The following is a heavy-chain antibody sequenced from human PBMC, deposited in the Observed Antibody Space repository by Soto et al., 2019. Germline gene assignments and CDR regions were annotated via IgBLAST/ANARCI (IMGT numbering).Heavy chain of an antibody. V-gene: IGHV4-59*01. Sequence: SETLSLTCTVSGGSIISYYCTCIRQPPGKGLEWIGYIYYSGSPNYNPSLKSRVSISVDTSKNQFSLKLSSVTAADTAVYYCARNRDGYNPYCFDYWGQGTLVTVS. J-gene: IGHJ4*02. CDR1: GGSIISYY. CDR3: ARNRDGYNPYCFDY. D-gene: IGHD5-12*01. CDR2: IYYSGSP.